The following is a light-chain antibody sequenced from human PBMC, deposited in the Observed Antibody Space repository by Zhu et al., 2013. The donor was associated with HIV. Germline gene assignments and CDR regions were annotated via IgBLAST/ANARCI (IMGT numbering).Light chain of an antibody. CDR2: HAS. V-gene: IGKV3-20*01. CDR1: QSIGGMD. J-gene: IGKJ1*01. CDR3: QQYHFSRTWT. Sequence: EVVLTQSPGTLSLSPGESATLSCRASQSIGGMDLAWYQQKVGQAPRLVIYHASRRATGIPDRFSGSGSGTDFILTISRLEPEDFAVYYCQQYHFSRTWTFGQGTKVEVK.